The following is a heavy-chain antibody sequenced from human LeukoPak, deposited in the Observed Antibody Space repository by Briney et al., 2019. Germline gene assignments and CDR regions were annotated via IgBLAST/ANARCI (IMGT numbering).Heavy chain of an antibody. CDR2: IIPIFGTA. CDR3: ARGVIVGATTTGFDY. V-gene: IGHV1-69*05. D-gene: IGHD1-26*01. CDR1: GGTFSSYA. J-gene: IGHJ4*02. Sequence: SVKVSCKASGGTFSSYAISWVRQAPGQGLALMGRIIPIFGTANYAQKFQGRVTITTDESTSTAYMELSSLRSEDTAVYYCARGVIVGATTTGFDYWGQGTLVTVSS.